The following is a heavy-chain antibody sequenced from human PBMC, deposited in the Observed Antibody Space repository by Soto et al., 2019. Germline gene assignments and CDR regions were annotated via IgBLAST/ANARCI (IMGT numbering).Heavy chain of an antibody. J-gene: IGHJ6*02. Sequence: PGESLKISWQYSGYIFTTYWISLVRQIPGKGLEFMGRIDPSDSYTNYSPSFQGHVTISADKSISTAYLQWSSLKASDTAMYYCARQSRITFGGVIVIPYYYYGMDVWGQGTTVTVSS. CDR1: GYIFTTYW. CDR3: ARQSRITFGGVIVIPYYYYGMDV. CDR2: IDPSDSYT. V-gene: IGHV5-10-1*01. D-gene: IGHD3-16*02.